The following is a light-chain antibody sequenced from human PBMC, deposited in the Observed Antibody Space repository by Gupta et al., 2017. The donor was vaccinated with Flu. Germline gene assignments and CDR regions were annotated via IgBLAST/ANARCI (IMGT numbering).Light chain of an antibody. CDR3: QQEYSSPFP. Sequence: AIRMTQSPSSFSASTGDRVTITCRASQGISSYLAWYQQKPGKAPKLLIYAASTLKSGVPSRFSGSGSGTDFTLTISGRQSEDFATYYCQQEYSSPFPFGHGTKVDIK. CDR2: AAS. J-gene: IGKJ3*01. V-gene: IGKV1-8*01. CDR1: QGISSY.